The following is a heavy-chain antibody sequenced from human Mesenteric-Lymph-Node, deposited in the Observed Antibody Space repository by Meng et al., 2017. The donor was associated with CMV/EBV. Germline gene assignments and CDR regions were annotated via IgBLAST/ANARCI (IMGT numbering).Heavy chain of an antibody. CDR2: INTNTGNP. CDR3: ARYYYYRSGSYYKKGIDY. J-gene: IGHJ4*02. V-gene: IGHV7-4-1*02. CDR1: ITSYA. Sequence: ITSYAMNWVRQAPGQGREWMGWINTNTGNPTYAQGFTGRFVFSLDTSVSTAYLQISSLKAEDTAVYYCARYYYYRSGSYYKKGIDYWGQGTLVTVSS. D-gene: IGHD3-10*01.